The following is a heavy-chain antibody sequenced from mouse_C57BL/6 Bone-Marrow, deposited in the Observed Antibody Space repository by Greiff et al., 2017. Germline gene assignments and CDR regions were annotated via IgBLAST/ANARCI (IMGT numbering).Heavy chain of an antibody. CDR2: IDPETGGT. V-gene: IGHV1-15*01. CDR1: GYTFTDYE. CDR3: TRDCAARGVATWNFED. Sequence: QVQLQQSGAELVRPGASVTLSCKASGYTFTDYEMHWVKQTPGHGLEWIGAIDPETGGTDYNQKFKGKAILTADKSSSTAYLQLLSLTSEDSAVYDCTRDCAARGVATWNFEDWGQGTTLTVSS. J-gene: IGHJ2*01. D-gene: IGHD1-1*01.